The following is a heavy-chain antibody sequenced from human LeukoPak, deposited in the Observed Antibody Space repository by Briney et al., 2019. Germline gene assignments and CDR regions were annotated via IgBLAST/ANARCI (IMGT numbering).Heavy chain of an antibody. D-gene: IGHD3-10*01. J-gene: IGHJ4*02. CDR1: GFTFSDYW. CDR2: INQDDSER. CDR3: ARGGSLGGRSAD. Sequence: GESLRLSCAASGFTFSDYWMTWVRRAPGKGLEWVANINQDDSERYYVDSVKGRFTISRDNARNSLFLQMNSLRADDTAVYYCARGGSLGGRSADWGQGNLVTVSA. V-gene: IGHV3-7*01.